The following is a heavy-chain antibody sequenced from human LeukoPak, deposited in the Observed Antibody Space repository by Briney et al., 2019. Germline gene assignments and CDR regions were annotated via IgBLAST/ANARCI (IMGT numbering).Heavy chain of an antibody. D-gene: IGHD6-19*01. CDR3: ARIPRRVGAVAAYFDY. J-gene: IGHJ4*02. CDR2: ISSSGSTI. CDR1: GFTFSDYY. Sequence: GGSLRLSCAASGFTFSDYYMSWIRQAPGKGLEWVSYISSSGSTIYYADSVKGRFTISRDNAKSSLYLQMNSLRAEDTAVYYCARIPRRVGAVAAYFDYWGQGTLVTVSS. V-gene: IGHV3-11*01.